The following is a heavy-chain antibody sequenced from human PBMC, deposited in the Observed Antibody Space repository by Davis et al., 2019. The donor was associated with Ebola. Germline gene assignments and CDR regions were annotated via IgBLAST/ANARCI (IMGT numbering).Heavy chain of an antibody. D-gene: IGHD3-16*01. J-gene: IGHJ6*02. V-gene: IGHV3-11*04. CDR1: GFTFSDYY. CDR2: ISSSSSTI. CDR3: ARDRPLDFFFGDYYGMDV. Sequence: GGSLRLSCAASGFTFSDYYMSWIRQAPGKGLEWVSYISSSSSTIYYADSVKGRFTISRDNAKNSLYLQMNSLRAEDPAVYYCARDRPLDFFFGDYYGMDVWGQGTTVTVSS.